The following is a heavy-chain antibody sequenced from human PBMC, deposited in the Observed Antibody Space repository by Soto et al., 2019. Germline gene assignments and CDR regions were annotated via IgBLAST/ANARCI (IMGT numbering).Heavy chain of an antibody. Sequence: GSLRLSCAASGFTFGNYAMSWVRQAPGKGLQWVSAIGGTGNNIYYADSVKGRFIISRDKSKNTLYLQMNSLRAEDTAVYYCAKVKPGINQRLEYCDNWGQGTLVTASS. CDR2: IGGTGNNI. CDR1: GFTFGNYA. J-gene: IGHJ4*02. CDR3: AKVKPGINQRLEYCDN. D-gene: IGHD6-25*01. V-gene: IGHV3-23*01.